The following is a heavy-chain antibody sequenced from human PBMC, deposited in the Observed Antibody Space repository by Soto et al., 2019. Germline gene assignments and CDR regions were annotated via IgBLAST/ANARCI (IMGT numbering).Heavy chain of an antibody. D-gene: IGHD6-19*01. CDR2: INHSGST. CDR3: ARKSSGWYGNFQH. V-gene: IGHV4-34*01. Sequence: QVQLQQWGAGLLKPSETLSLTCAVYGGSFSGYYWSWIRQPPGKGLEWIGEINHSGSTNYNPSLKSRVTISVDTSKNQFSLMLSSVTAADTAVYYCARKSSGWYGNFQHWGQGTLVTVSS. CDR1: GGSFSGYY. J-gene: IGHJ1*01.